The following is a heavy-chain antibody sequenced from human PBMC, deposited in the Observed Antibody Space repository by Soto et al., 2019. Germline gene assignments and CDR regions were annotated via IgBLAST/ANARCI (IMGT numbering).Heavy chain of an antibody. Sequence: SVKVSCKASGGTFSIYAISWVRQAPGQGLEWMGGIIPIFGTANYAQKFQGRVTITADESTSTAYTELSSLRCEDTAVYYRARARGYCEISGYSYYFDYWGQRSLVTVSS. CDR3: ARARGYCEISGYSYYFDY. D-gene: IGHD3-22*01. CDR2: IIPIFGTA. V-gene: IGHV1-69*13. CDR1: GGTFSIYA. J-gene: IGHJ4*02.